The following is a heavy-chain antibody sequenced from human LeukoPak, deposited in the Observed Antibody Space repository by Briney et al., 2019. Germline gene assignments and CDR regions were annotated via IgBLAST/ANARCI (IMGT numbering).Heavy chain of an antibody. CDR2: IKQDGSEK. V-gene: IGHV3-7*01. Sequence: GGSLRPSCTASGFTFSNYWMSWVRQAPGKGLEWVANIKQDGSEKYYVDSVKGRFTISRDNAENSLYLQMNSLRADDTAVYYCARYGNGAWLGHYAFDMWGQGTMVTVSS. J-gene: IGHJ3*02. CDR3: ARYGNGAWLGHYAFDM. D-gene: IGHD6-19*01. CDR1: GFTFSNYW.